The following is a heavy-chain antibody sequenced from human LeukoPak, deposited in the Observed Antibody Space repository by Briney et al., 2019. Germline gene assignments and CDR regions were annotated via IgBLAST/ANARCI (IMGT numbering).Heavy chain of an antibody. Sequence: PSETLSLTCAVYGGSFSGYYWSWLRQPPGKGLEWIGEIYHSGSTNYNPSLKSRVTISVDTSKNQFSLKLSSVTAADTAVYYCARTPRSRFRFGGVIARHPFDYWGQGTLVTVSS. CDR2: IYHSGST. V-gene: IGHV4-34*01. CDR1: GGSFSGYY. CDR3: ARTPRSRFRFGGVIARHPFDY. J-gene: IGHJ4*02. D-gene: IGHD3-16*02.